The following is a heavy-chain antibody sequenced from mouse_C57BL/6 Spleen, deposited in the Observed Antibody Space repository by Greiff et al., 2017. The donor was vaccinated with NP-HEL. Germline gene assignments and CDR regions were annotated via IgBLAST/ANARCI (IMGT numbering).Heavy chain of an antibody. CDR3: ARHGGAYYSNTWFAY. J-gene: IGHJ3*01. D-gene: IGHD2-5*01. V-gene: IGHV5-6*01. CDR2: ISSGGSYT. Sequence: EVQVVESGGDLVKPGGSLKLSCAASGFTFSSYGMSWVRQTPDKRLEWVATISSGGSYTYYPDSVKGRFTISRDNAKNTLYLQMSSLKSEDTAMYYCARHGGAYYSNTWFAYWGQGTLVTVSA. CDR1: GFTFSSYG.